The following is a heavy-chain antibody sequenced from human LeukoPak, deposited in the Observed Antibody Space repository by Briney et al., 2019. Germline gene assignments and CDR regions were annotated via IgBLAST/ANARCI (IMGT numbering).Heavy chain of an antibody. V-gene: IGHV3-30*04. CDR3: ARLSAAAGTGFDY. D-gene: IGHD6-13*01. J-gene: IGHJ4*02. CDR1: GFTFSSYD. CDR2: ISYDGSNK. Sequence: PGGSLRLSCAASGFTFSSYDMHWVRQAPGKGLEWVAVISYDGSNKYYADSVKGRFTIARDNSKNTLYLQMNSPRAEATAVYYCARLSAAAGTGFDYWREGTLDSVSS.